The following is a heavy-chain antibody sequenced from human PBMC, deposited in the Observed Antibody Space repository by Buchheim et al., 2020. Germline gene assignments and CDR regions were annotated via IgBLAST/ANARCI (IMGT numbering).Heavy chain of an antibody. D-gene: IGHD2-2*01. CDR2: INHSGST. CDR3: ARYLLGYCSSTSCYDYYYYYGMDV. J-gene: IGHJ6*02. CDR1: GGSFSGYY. V-gene: IGHV4-34*01. Sequence: QVQLQQWGAGLLKPSETLSLTCAVYGGSFSGYYWSWIRQPPGKGLEWIGEINHSGSTNYNPSLKSRVTISVDTPKNQFSLKLSSVTAADTAVYYCARYLLGYCSSTSCYDYYYYYGMDVWGQGTT.